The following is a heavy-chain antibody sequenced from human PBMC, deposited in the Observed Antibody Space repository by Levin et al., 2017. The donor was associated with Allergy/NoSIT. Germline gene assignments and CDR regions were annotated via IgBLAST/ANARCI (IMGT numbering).Heavy chain of an antibody. J-gene: IGHJ4*02. V-gene: IGHV3-15*01. CDR2: IRNKVEGATT. CDR1: GFAFSDAW. Sequence: GESLKISCAASGFAFSDAWMSWVRQAPGKGLEWVGHIRNKVEGATTDYAAPVKGRFTVSRDDSKDMLYLQMNSLKTEDTAVYYCWYGFYDYWGQGTLVTVSS. D-gene: IGHD5-24*01. CDR3: WYGFYDY.